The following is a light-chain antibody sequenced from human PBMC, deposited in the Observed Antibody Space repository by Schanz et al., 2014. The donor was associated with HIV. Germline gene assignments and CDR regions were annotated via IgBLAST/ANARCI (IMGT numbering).Light chain of an antibody. CDR3: SSYAGTTTVVV. Sequence: QSVLTQPASVSGSPGQSITISCTGTSSDIGAYNLISWYQQHPGKAPKFIIYEGTKRPSGISNRFSGSKSGNTASLRISGLQAEDEADYYCSSYAGTTTVVVFGGGTKLTVL. V-gene: IGLV2-23*01. CDR1: SSDIGAYNL. J-gene: IGLJ2*01. CDR2: EGT.